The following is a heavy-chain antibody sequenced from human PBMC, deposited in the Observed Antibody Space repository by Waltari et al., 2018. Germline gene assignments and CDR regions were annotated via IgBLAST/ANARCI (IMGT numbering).Heavy chain of an antibody. CDR1: GVTSSSCA. J-gene: IGHJ6*02. CDR2: ISYDGSNK. V-gene: IGHV3-30-3*01. Sequence: QVQLVESGGGVVEPGRSLGLACAASGVTSSSCALHWVRQAPGKGLEWVAVISYDGSNKSYADSVKGRFTISRDNSKNTLYLQMNSLRAEDTAVYYCARDYGMDVWGQGTTVTVSS. CDR3: ARDYGMDV.